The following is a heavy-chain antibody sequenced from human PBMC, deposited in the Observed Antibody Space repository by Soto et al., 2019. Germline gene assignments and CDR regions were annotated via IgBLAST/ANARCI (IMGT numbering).Heavy chain of an antibody. V-gene: IGHV4-4*07. CDR3: ARQGGYFESSGSGVYHYPGVER. D-gene: IGHD3-22*01. CDR1: DGSISTYF. J-gene: IGHJ6*02. Sequence: SENLSLTCTVSDGSISTYFWSWIRQPAGGGLEWIGRIYTTGSTNYNPSLKSRVTMSLDTSRNQFSLKLSSVTAADTAVYYCARQGGYFESSGSGVYHYPGVERCGQGTT. CDR2: IYTTGST.